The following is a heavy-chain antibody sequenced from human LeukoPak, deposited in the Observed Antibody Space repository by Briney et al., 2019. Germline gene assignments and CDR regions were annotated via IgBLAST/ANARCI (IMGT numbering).Heavy chain of an antibody. J-gene: IGHJ5*02. D-gene: IGHD2-15*01. V-gene: IGHV4-39*01. CDR2: IYYSGST. CDR3: ARPRGSGGVVAATNWFDP. Sequence: PSETLSLTCTVSGGSISSSSYYWGWIRQPPGKGLEWIGSIYYSGSTYYNPSLKSRVTISVDTSKNQFSLKLSSVTAADTAVYYCARPRGSGGVVAATNWFDPWGQGTLVTVSS. CDR1: GGSISSSSYY.